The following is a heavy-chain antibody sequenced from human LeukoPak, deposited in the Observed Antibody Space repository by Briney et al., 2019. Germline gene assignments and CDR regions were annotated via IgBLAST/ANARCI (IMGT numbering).Heavy chain of an antibody. D-gene: IGHD3-22*01. CDR3: AREVDDSSGYYSGLPGN. V-gene: IGHV1-2*02. CDR2: INPNSGGT. J-gene: IGHJ4*02. Sequence: ASVKVSCKASGYTFTGYYMHWVRQAPGQGLERMGWINPNSGGTNYAQKFQGRVTMTRDTSISTAYMELSRLRSDDTAVYYCAREVDDSSGYYSGLPGNWGQGTLVTVSS. CDR1: GYTFTGYY.